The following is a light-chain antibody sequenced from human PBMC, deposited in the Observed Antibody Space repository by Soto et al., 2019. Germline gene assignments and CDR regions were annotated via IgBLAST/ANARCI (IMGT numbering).Light chain of an antibody. CDR2: DAS. CDR1: QDISNY. J-gene: IGKJ3*01. CDR3: QQYDNLPLT. V-gene: IGKV1-33*01. Sequence: DIQMTQSPSSLSASVGDRVTITCQASQDISNYLNWYQQKPGKAPKLLIYDASNLETGVPSRFSGSGSGTDFTFTISRLQPEDIATYYYQQYDNLPLTFGPGTKVDIK.